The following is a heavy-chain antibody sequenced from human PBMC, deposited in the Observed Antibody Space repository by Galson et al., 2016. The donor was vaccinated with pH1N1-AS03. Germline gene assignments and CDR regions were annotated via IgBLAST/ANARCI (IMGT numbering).Heavy chain of an antibody. CDR3: ARFLGTYGMDV. Sequence: SVKVSCKASGFTFNSYGINWVRQAPGQGLEWMGWISGYNGNTKSAQKLQGRVTMTTDTSRRTAYMEVRGRRYDDTAVYYCARFLGTYGMDVWGQGTTVTVSS. D-gene: IGHD7-27*01. J-gene: IGHJ6*01. CDR1: GFTFNSYG. CDR2: ISGYNGNT. V-gene: IGHV1-18*01.